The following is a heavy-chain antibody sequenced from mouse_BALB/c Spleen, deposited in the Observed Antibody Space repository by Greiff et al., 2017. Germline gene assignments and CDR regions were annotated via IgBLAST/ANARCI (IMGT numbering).Heavy chain of an antibody. CDR1: GYTFTSYV. CDR2: INPYNDGT. Sequence: VHVKQSGPELVKPGASVKMSCKASGYTFTSYVMHWVKQKPGQGLEWIGYINPYNDGTKYNEKFKGKATLTSDKSSSTAYMELSSLTSEDSAVYYCARGTARATSPFAYWGQGTLVTVSA. CDR3: ARGTARATSPFAY. J-gene: IGHJ3*01. D-gene: IGHD3-2*01. V-gene: IGHV1-14*01.